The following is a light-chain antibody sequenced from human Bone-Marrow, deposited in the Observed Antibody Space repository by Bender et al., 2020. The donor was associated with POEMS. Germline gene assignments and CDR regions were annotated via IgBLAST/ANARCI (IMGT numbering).Light chain of an antibody. Sequence: QSVLTQPPSASGTPGQRVTISCSGSSSNIGSNTVNWYQQLPGTAPKLLIYSNNQRPSGVPDRFSGSRSGTSSSLAISGLQYEDEADYYCCTYVGSDTYVFGTGTTVTVL. J-gene: IGLJ1*01. CDR1: SSNIGSNT. CDR3: CTYVGSDTYV. V-gene: IGLV1-44*01. CDR2: SNN.